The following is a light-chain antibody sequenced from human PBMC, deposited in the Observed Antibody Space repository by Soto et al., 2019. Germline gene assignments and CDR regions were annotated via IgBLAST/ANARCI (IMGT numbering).Light chain of an antibody. CDR1: SSDVGGYNY. CDR3: SSYTSSSTLEV. J-gene: IGLJ2*01. CDR2: EVS. Sequence: QSALTQPASVSGSPGQSITICCTGTSSDVGGYNYVSWYQQHPGKAPKLMIYEVSNRPSGVSNRFSDSKSGNTASLTISGLQAEDEADYYCSSYTSSSTLEVFGEGTKLTVL. V-gene: IGLV2-14*01.